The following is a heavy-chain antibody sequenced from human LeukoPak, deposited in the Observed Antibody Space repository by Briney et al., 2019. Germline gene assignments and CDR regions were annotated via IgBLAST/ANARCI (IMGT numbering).Heavy chain of an antibody. CDR2: IYNSGST. J-gene: IGHJ4*02. D-gene: IGHD5-12*01. CDR1: GSSISSYY. CDR3: ARDGYSGSDAL. Sequence: SETLSLICTVSGSSISSYYWSWIRQPPGMGLEWIGYIYNSGSTNYIPSLKSRVTISVDTSKNQFSLKLSSVTAADTAVYYCARDGYSGSDALWGQGTLVTVSS. V-gene: IGHV4-59*01.